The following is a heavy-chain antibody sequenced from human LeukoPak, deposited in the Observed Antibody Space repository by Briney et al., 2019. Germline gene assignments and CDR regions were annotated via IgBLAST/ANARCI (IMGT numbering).Heavy chain of an antibody. CDR1: GGSISSGDYY. V-gene: IGHV4-30-4*01. J-gene: IGHJ5*02. CDR2: IYYSGST. CDR3: ATNSGWYNWFDP. D-gene: IGHD6-19*01. Sequence: SETLSLTCTVSGGSISSGDYYWSWIRQPPGKGLEWIGYIYYSGSTYYNPSLKSRVTISVDTSKNQFSLKLSSVTAADTAVYYCATNSGWYNWFDPWGQGTLVTVSS.